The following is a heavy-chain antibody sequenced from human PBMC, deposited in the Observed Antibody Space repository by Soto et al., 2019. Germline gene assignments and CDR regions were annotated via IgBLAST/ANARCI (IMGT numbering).Heavy chain of an antibody. J-gene: IGHJ6*02. CDR3: TKARLWGGDGYNSYYYNAMDV. V-gene: IGHV3-9*01. Sequence: GGSLRLSCAASGFTFSSYWMSWVRQAPGKGLEWVSGISWNSGRIGYADSVKGRFTISRDNAKNSLYLQMNSLRPEDTALYYCTKARLWGGDGYNSYYYNAMDVWGQGTTVTVSS. CDR2: ISWNSGRI. CDR1: GFTFSSYW. D-gene: IGHD3-16*01.